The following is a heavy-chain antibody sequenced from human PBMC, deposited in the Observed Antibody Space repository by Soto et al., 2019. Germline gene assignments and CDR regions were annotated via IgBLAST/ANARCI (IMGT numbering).Heavy chain of an antibody. Sequence: AASVKVSCKASGYTFTGYYMHWVRQAPGQGLEWMGWINPNSGGTNYAQKFQGRVTMTRDTSISTAYMELSRLRSDDTAVYYCARDRSISSGLYFDYWGQGTLVTVSS. V-gene: IGHV1-2*02. CDR3: ARDRSISSGLYFDY. CDR1: GYTFTGYY. J-gene: IGHJ4*02. D-gene: IGHD3-10*01. CDR2: INPNSGGT.